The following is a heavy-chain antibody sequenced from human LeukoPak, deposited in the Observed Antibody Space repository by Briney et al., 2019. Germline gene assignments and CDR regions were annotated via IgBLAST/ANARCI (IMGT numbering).Heavy chain of an antibody. CDR2: INPNSGGT. J-gene: IGHJ5*02. Sequence: ASAKVSCKTSGYSFTDYYMHWVRQAPGQGLEWMGWINPNSGGTSSAQKFQGRVTMTGDTSITTVYMEVNWLTSDDTAMYYCARADRLHGGPYLIGPWGQGTLVNVSS. CDR3: ARADRLHGGPYLIGP. V-gene: IGHV1-2*02. D-gene: IGHD3-16*01. CDR1: GYSFTDYY.